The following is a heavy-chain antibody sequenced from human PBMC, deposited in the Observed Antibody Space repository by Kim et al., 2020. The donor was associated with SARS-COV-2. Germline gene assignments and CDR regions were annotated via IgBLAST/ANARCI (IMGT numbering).Heavy chain of an antibody. Sequence: GGSLRLSCAASAFTLNNVWMNWVRQPPGKGLEWLGVIKNKPTGGTTHFAALVEGRFTISRDDSKNMLHLQINSLKTEDTAVYYCTTFNRQNAFDVWGRGTMVIVSS. J-gene: IGHJ3*01. CDR3: TTFNRQNAFDV. CDR1: AFTLNNVW. V-gene: IGHV3-15*01. CDR2: IKNKPTGGTT.